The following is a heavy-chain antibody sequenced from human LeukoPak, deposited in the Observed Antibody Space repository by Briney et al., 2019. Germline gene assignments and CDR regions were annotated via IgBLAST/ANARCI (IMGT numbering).Heavy chain of an antibody. CDR1: GYTFTGYY. D-gene: IGHD3-3*01. J-gene: IGHJ5*02. Sequence: ASVKVSCKASGYTFTGYYMHWVRQAPGQGLEWMGWINPNSGGTNYAQKFQGRVTMTRDTSISTAYMELSRLRSDDTAVYYCARAPGLRFLEWSHGSDWFDPWGQGTLVTVSS. CDR3: ARAPGLRFLEWSHGSDWFDP. CDR2: INPNSGGT. V-gene: IGHV1-2*02.